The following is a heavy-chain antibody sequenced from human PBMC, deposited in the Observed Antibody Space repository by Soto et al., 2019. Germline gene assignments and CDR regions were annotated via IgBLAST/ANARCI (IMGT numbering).Heavy chain of an antibody. V-gene: IGHV3-48*03. CDR2: ISSSVSTV. CDR1: GFTFSASE. D-gene: IGHD3-22*01. CDR3: AREGSYDTMDY. Sequence: PVASLRISCVASGFTFSASEMNWVRLAPGKGLEWVSYISSSVSTVYHADSVEVRLTISRDNAKNSLFLQMTSLRAEDTALYYCAREGSYDTMDYWGLGTLVTVSS. J-gene: IGHJ4*02.